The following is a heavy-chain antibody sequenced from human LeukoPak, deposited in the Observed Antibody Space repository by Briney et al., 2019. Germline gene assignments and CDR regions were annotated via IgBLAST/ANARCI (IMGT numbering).Heavy chain of an antibody. Sequence: SETLSLTCTVSGGSISSYYWSWIRQPPGKGLEWIGYIYYSGSTNYNPSPKSRVTISVDTSKNQFSLKLSSVTAADTAVYYCARGDFDWLLFPYWGQGTLVTVSS. CDR2: IYYSGST. D-gene: IGHD3-9*01. J-gene: IGHJ4*02. V-gene: IGHV4-59*01. CDR1: GGSISSYY. CDR3: ARGDFDWLLFPY.